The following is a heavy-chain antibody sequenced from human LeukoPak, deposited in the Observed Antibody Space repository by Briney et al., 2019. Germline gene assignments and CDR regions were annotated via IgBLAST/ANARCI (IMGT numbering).Heavy chain of an antibody. CDR2: IYYSGST. CDR3: ARDREEQLLTAFDY. Sequence: SETLSLTCTVSGGSISSSSYYWGWIRQPPGKGLEWIGSIYYSGSTYYNPSLKSRVTISVDTSKNQFSLKLSSVTAADTAVYYCARDREEQLLTAFDYWGQGTLVTVSS. J-gene: IGHJ4*02. D-gene: IGHD6-6*01. CDR1: GGSISSSSYY. V-gene: IGHV4-39*07.